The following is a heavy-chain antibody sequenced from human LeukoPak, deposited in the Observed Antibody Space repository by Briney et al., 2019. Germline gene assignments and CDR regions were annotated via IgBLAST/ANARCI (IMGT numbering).Heavy chain of an antibody. D-gene: IGHD1-1*01. V-gene: IGHV3-48*01. J-gene: IGHJ6*03. CDR3: ARRYPSGYYYYMDV. Sequence: GGSLRLSCAGSGFTFSDFWMTWVRQTPGKGLEWVSYISSSSSTIYYADSVKGRFTISRDNAKNSLYLQMNSLRAEDTAVYYCARRYPSGYYYYMDVWGKGTTVTVSS. CDR1: GFTFSDFW. CDR2: ISSSSSTI.